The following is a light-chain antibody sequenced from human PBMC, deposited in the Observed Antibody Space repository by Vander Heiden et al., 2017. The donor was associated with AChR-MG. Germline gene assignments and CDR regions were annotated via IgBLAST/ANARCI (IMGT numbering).Light chain of an antibody. Sequence: DIVMSQSPLSLAVSPGAPASVFCRSSQSLLHKNGYHYLDWYLQKPGQSPQLLIYLGSNRASGVPDRFSGSGSGTDFTLKISRVEPEDVGVYYCMEALQSPCTFGQGTKLEIK. CDR3: MEALQSPCT. CDR2: LGS. V-gene: IGKV2-28*01. CDR1: QSLLHKNGYHY. J-gene: IGKJ2*02.